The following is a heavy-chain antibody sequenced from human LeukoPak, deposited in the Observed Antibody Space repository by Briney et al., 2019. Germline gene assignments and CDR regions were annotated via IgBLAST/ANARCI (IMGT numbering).Heavy chain of an antibody. CDR2: INPNSGGT. D-gene: IGHD5-18*01. Sequence: GASVKVSCKASGYTFTGNYMHWVRQAPGQGLEWMGWINPNSGGTNYAQNFQGRVTMTRDTSISTAYVELSRLRSDDTAVYYCARGTGEGYTYGRYYFDYWGQGTLVTVSS. J-gene: IGHJ4*02. V-gene: IGHV1-2*02. CDR1: GYTFTGNY. CDR3: ARGTGEGYTYGRYYFDY.